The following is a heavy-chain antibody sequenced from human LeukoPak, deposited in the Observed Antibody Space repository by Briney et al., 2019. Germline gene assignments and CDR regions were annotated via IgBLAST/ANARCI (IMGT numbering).Heavy chain of an antibody. CDR3: ARVEEVGGTFDY. CDR1: GFTVSSKY. D-gene: IGHD1-26*01. V-gene: IGHV3-53*01. Sequence: PGGSLRLSCAASGFTVSSKYMSWVRQAPGKGLEWVSVIYSGGSTYYADSVKGRFTISRDSSKNTLYLQMNSLRAEDTAVYYCARVEEVGGTFDYWGQGTLVTVSS. J-gene: IGHJ4*02. CDR2: IYSGGST.